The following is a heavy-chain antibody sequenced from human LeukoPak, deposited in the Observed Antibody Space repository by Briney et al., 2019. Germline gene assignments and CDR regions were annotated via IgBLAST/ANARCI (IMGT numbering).Heavy chain of an antibody. CDR3: AGHYYMDV. CDR2: ISYDGSNQ. J-gene: IGHJ6*03. Sequence: PGGSLRLSCAASGFTFSTFAMIWVRQAPGKGLEWVAVISYDGSNQVYADSVKGRFTISRDNSKNTLYLQMNSLRSEDTAVYFCAGHYYMDVWGKGTTVTVSS. V-gene: IGHV3-30*03. CDR1: GFTFSTFA.